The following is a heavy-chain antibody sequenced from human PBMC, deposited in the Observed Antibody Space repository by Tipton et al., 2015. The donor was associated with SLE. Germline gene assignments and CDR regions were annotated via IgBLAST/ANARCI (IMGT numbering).Heavy chain of an antibody. J-gene: IGHJ6*04. V-gene: IGHV4-59*01. CDR2: ISYSGIT. D-gene: IGHD2-2*02. CDR3: ATGHEYRMGPAAIRGLDV. CDR1: GGSISGYY. Sequence: LSLTCTVSGGSISGYYWSWIRQSPGKGLEWIGYISYSGITTYNPALRSPVTMSVDTSKNQFSLKLTSVTAADTAVYYCATGHEYRMGPAAIRGLDVWGKGSKVTVSS.